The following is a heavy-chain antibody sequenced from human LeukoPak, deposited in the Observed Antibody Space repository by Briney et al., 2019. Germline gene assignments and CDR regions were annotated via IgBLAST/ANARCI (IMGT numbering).Heavy chain of an antibody. J-gene: IGHJ4*02. D-gene: IGHD1-1*01. CDR1: AFTFSDHY. CDR2: ISNTGDTM. V-gene: IGHV3-11*01. Sequence: PGGSLRLSCAASAFTFSDHYMSWIRQAPGKGLEWVSYISNTGDTMYYPDSVKGRFTISRDNARNSLYLQMNSLRADDTAVYYCARATGKNYFDCWGQGTLVTVSS. CDR3: ARATGKNYFDC.